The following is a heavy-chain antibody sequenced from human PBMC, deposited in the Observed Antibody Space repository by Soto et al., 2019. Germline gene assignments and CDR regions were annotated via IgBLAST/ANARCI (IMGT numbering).Heavy chain of an antibody. CDR2: ISGSGGST. J-gene: IGHJ4*02. CDR1: GFTFSSYA. D-gene: IGHD2-2*01. V-gene: IGHV3-23*01. CDR3: EKGREARVEPAAAPRDY. Sequence: GGSLRLSCAASGFTFSSYAMSWVRQAPGKGLEWVSAISGSGGSTYYADSVKGRFTISRDNSKNTLYLQMNRMRAEDTDVYYCEKGREARVEPAAAPRDYWAAGARVSVSA.